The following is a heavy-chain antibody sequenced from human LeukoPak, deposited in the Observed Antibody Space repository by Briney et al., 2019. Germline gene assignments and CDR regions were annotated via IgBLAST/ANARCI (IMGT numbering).Heavy chain of an antibody. CDR2: INPNSGGT. V-gene: IGHV1-2*02. CDR1: GGTFTSYA. J-gene: IGHJ6*03. Sequence: GSSAKVSCKASGGTFTSYAISSVRQAPRQGLGWMGGINPNSGGTNYTQTSQGRVTMTRDTSISTAYMELSRLRSDYTAVYSCARAALYYYYMDVWGKGTTVTVSS. CDR3: ARAALYYYYMDV.